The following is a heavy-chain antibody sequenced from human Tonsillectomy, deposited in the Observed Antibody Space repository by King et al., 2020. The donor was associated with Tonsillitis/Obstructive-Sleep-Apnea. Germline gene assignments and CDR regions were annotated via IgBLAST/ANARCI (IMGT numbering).Heavy chain of an antibody. CDR1: GYTFTGYY. CDR2: INPNSGGT. D-gene: IGHD4-11*01. Sequence: VQLVESGAEVKKPGASVKVSCKASGYTFTGYYMHWVRQAPGQGLEGMGWINPNSGGTNYAQKFQGWVTMTRDTAIRTAYMELSRLRSDDTAVYYCARDFHSNYVPYYYMDVWGKGTTVTVSS. CDR3: ARDFHSNYVPYYYMDV. V-gene: IGHV1-2*04. J-gene: IGHJ6*03.